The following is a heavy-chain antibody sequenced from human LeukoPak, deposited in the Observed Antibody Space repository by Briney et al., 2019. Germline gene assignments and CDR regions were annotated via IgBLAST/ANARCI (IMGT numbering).Heavy chain of an antibody. D-gene: IGHD6-19*01. J-gene: IGHJ5*02. Sequence: PSETLSLTCTVSGGSISSYYWSWIRQPPGKGLEWIGYIYYGGSTNYNPSLKSRVTISVDTSKNQFSLKLSSVTAADTAVYYCARGDTTGYSSGWYEGDWFDPWGQGTLVTVSS. CDR2: IYYGGST. CDR1: GGSISSYY. CDR3: ARGDTTGYSSGWYEGDWFDP. V-gene: IGHV4-59*01.